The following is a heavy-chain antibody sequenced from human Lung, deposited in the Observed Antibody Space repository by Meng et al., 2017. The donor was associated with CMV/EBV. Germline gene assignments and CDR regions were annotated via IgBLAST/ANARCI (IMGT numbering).Heavy chain of an antibody. CDR1: GYTFNGYN. CDR3: ARLFHTILGTGYYYGMDV. CDR2: INPNSGGT. V-gene: IGHV1-2*02. D-gene: IGHD3/OR15-3a*01. J-gene: IGHJ6*02. Sequence: ASVXVSXKASGYTFNGYNMHWVRQAPGQGLEWMGWINPNSGGTNYAQRFQGRVTLTIDTSIRTAYMELSRLKSDDTAVYFCARLFHTILGTGYYYGMDVWXQGTTVTVSS.